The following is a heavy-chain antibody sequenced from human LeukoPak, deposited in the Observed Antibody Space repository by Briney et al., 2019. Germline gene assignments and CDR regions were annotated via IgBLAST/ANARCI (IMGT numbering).Heavy chain of an antibody. D-gene: IGHD5-12*01. J-gene: IGHJ4*02. Sequence: SETLSLTCTVSGGSISSSSYYWGWIRQPPGKGLEWIGSIYYSGSTYYNPSLKSRVTISVDTSKNQLSLKLSSVTAADTAVYYCARLTTITIIFDYWGQGTLVTVSS. CDR3: ARLTTITIIFDY. CDR1: GGSISSSSYY. V-gene: IGHV4-39*01. CDR2: IYYSGST.